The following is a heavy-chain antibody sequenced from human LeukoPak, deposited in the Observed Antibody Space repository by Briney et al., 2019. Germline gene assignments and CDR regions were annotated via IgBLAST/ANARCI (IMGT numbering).Heavy chain of an antibody. CDR1: GFTFSTYG. Sequence: PGGSLRLSCTASGFTFSTYGMHWVRQAPGEGLEWVALISYDGGNKYYADSVKGRFTISRDNSKNTLYLQMNTLRAEDTAVYYCAKELTGWYFDLWGRGTLVTVSS. V-gene: IGHV3-30*18. J-gene: IGHJ2*01. D-gene: IGHD3-9*01. CDR2: ISYDGGNK. CDR3: AKELTGWYFDL.